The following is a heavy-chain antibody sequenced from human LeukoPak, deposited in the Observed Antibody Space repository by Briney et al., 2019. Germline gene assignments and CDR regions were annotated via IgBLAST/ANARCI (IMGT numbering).Heavy chain of an antibody. V-gene: IGHV4-34*01. D-gene: IGHD1-20*01. CDR1: GGSFSDYY. Sequence: SETLSLTCAVYGGSFSDYYWSWIRQPPGKGLEWIGEINHSGGTNYNPSLKSRVTISVDTSKNQFSLKLSSVTAADTAVYYCARGSKVTGYYYYYYMDVWDKGTTVTVSS. J-gene: IGHJ6*03. CDR3: ARGSKVTGYYYYYYMDV. CDR2: INHSGGT.